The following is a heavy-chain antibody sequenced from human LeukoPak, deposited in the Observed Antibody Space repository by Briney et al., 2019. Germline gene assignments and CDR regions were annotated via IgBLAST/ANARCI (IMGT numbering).Heavy chain of an antibody. CDR3: AKEGPDIVVVPSEIDY. J-gene: IGHJ4*02. D-gene: IGHD2-2*01. V-gene: IGHV3-23*01. CDR1: GFTFSSYA. CDR2: ISGSGGST. Sequence: TGGSLRLSCAASGFTFSSYAMSWVRQAPGKGLEWVSAISGSGGSTYYADSVKGRFTISRDNSKNTLYLQMNSLRAEDTAVYYCAKEGPDIVVVPSEIDYWGQGTLVTVSS.